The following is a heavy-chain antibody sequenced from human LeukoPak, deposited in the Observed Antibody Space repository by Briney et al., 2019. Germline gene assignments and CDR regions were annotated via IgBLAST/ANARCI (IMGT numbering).Heavy chain of an antibody. CDR3: AVSISLAAPFDY. CDR1: GGSISSSSYY. J-gene: IGHJ4*02. V-gene: IGHV4-39*01. CDR2: IYYSGST. D-gene: IGHD6-13*01. Sequence: SETLSLTCTVSGGSISSSSYYLGWIRQPPGKGLEWIGSIYYSGSTYYNPSLKSRVTISVDTSKNQFSLKLSSVTAADTAVYYCAVSISLAAPFDYWGQGTLVTVSS.